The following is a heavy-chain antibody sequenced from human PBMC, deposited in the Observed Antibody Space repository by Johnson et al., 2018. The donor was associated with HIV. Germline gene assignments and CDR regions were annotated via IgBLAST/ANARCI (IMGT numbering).Heavy chain of an antibody. Sequence: QMQLVESGGGLAKPGGSLRLSCAASGFTFNDYYMTWIRQAAGKGLEWVSYISTSGGTIYYADSVKGRISISRDNAKNSLYLQMNSLRAEDTAVYYCARSEVTAPSPPAGAFDIWGQGTMVTVSS. D-gene: IGHD4-23*01. CDR3: ARSEVTAPSPPAGAFDI. J-gene: IGHJ3*02. V-gene: IGHV3-11*04. CDR1: GFTFNDYY. CDR2: ISTSGGTI.